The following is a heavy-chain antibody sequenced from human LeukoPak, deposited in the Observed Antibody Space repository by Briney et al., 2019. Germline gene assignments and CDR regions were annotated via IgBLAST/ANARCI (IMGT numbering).Heavy chain of an antibody. CDR3: ARQDTAMLLTYHFDY. J-gene: IGHJ4*02. CDR2: IYPRDSDT. D-gene: IGHD5-18*01. CDR1: GYSFTTYW. V-gene: IGHV5-51*01. Sequence: GESLKISCKGSGYSFTTYWIGWVRQMPGKGLEWMGIIYPRDSDTRYGPSFQGQVTISADKSINTAYLQWSSLKASDTAMYYCARQDTAMLLTYHFDYWGQGTLVTVSS.